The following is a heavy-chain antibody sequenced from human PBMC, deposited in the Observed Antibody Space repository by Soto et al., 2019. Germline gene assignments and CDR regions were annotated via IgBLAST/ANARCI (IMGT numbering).Heavy chain of an antibody. D-gene: IGHD4-17*01. J-gene: IGHJ3*02. Sequence: EVQLVESGGGLVQPGGSLRLSCAASGFTFSSYAMHWVRQAPGKGLEYVSAISSNGGSTYYANSVKGRFTISRDNSKNTLYLRMGSLRAEDMAVYYCARDGLRQYAFDIWGQGTMVTVSS. CDR1: GFTFSSYA. CDR3: ARDGLRQYAFDI. CDR2: ISSNGGST. V-gene: IGHV3-64*01.